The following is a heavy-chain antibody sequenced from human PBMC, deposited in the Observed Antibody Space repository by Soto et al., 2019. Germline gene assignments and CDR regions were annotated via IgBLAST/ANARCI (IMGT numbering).Heavy chain of an antibody. CDR1: GFTFSSYW. J-gene: IGHJ4*02. V-gene: IGHV3-7*01. Sequence: GGSLRLSCAASGFTFSSYWMSWVRQAPGKGLEWVANIKQDGSEKYYVDSVKGRFTISRDNAKNSLYLQMNSLRAEDTAVYYCASLLYYDYIWGSCRASRYFDYWGQGTLVTVSS. D-gene: IGHD3-16*02. CDR3: ASLLYYDYIWGSCRASRYFDY. CDR2: IKQDGSEK.